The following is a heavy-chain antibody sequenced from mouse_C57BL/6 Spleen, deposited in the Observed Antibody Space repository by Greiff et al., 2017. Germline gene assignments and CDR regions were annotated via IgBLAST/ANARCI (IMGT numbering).Heavy chain of an antibody. CDR1: GYTFTSYW. Sequence: VQLQQPGAELVRPGTSVKLSCKASGYTFTSYWMHWVKQRPGQGLEWIGVIDPSDSYTNYNQKFKGKATLTVDTSSSTAYMQLSSLTSEDSAVYYCARTLNYYGSILYYFDYWGQGTTLTVSS. CDR2: IDPSDSYT. CDR3: ARTLNYYGSILYYFDY. J-gene: IGHJ2*01. D-gene: IGHD1-1*01. V-gene: IGHV1-59*01.